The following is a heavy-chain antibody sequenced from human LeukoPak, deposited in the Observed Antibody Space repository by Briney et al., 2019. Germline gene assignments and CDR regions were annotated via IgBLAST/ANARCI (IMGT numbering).Heavy chain of an antibody. CDR1: GFTFRSYA. V-gene: IGHV3-23*01. D-gene: IGHD5-12*01. J-gene: IGHJ1*01. CDR2: IGGSPGDT. CDR3: AKVGLGYGSYESGGYADGN. Sequence: GGSLRLSCVASGFTFRSYARSWVRQGPGKGLEWISAIGGSPGDTYYADSVKGRFTISRDNYKHRVYLQMTSLRAEDTAVYCCAKVGLGYGSYESGGYADGNWGQGTLVTVSS.